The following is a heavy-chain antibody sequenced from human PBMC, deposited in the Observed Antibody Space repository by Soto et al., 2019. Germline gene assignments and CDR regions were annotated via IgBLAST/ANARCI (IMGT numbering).Heavy chain of an antibody. CDR1: GFTSSSYA. Sequence: GGSLRLSCAASGFTSSSYAMSWGRQAPGNGLEWVSAISGSGGSTYYADAVTGRFTISRDNSKNTLYLQMHSLRAQATAVYYCAKYRYCLSYWGQGTLVTVS. V-gene: IGHV3-23*01. J-gene: IGHJ4*02. CDR2: ISGSGGST. CDR3: AKYRYCLSY. D-gene: IGHD3-16*02.